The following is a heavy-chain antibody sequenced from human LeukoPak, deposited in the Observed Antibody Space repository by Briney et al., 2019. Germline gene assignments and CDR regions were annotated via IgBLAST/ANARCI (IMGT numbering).Heavy chain of an antibody. CDR1: GYTFTSYY. Sequence: ASVKVSCKASGYTFTSYYMHWVRQAPGQGLEWMGIINPSGGSTSYAQKFQGRVTMTRDTSTSTVYMELSSLRSEDTAVYYCARGMNRYYDSSGFDYWGQGTLVTVSS. V-gene: IGHV1-46*01. D-gene: IGHD3-22*01. J-gene: IGHJ4*02. CDR2: INPSGGST. CDR3: ARGMNRYYDSSGFDY.